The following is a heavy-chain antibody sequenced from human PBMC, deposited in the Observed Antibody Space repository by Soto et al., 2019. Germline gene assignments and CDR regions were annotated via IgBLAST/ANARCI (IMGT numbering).Heavy chain of an antibody. V-gene: IGHV3-15*01. CDR1: GFTFSNAW. J-gene: IGHJ4*02. Sequence: GGSLRLSCAASGFTFSNAWMSWVRQAPGKGLEWVGRIKSKTYGGTTDYAATVKGRFTISRDDSKNTLYLQMNSLKTEDTAVYYCTTAYCSGGSCYRYYFDYWGQGTLVTVSS. CDR2: IKSKTYGGTT. CDR3: TTAYCSGGSCYRYYFDY. D-gene: IGHD2-15*01.